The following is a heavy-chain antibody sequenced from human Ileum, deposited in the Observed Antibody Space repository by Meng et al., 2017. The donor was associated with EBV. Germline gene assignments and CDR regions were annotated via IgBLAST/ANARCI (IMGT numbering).Heavy chain of an antibody. Sequence: QAQSREAGPGLSEPSDTPSLTCAGSGYSISSTYWWGWIRQPPGKGLEWIGYIYYSGSTSYNPSLKSRVTMSVDTSKNQFSLNLNSVTAVDTAVYYCARNVPGTSAYYDWGQGTLVTVSS. J-gene: IGHJ4*02. CDR2: IYYSGST. CDR3: ARNVPGTSAYYD. V-gene: IGHV4-28*01. CDR1: GYSISSTYW. D-gene: IGHD3-22*01.